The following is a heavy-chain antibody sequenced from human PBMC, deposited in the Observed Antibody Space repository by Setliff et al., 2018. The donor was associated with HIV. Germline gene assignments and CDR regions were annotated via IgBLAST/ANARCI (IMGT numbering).Heavy chain of an antibody. J-gene: IGHJ4*02. V-gene: IGHV4-4*07. CDR1: DSGTYY. Sequence: PSETLSLTCTVSDSGTYYWSWIRQPAGKGLEWIGRVSSRGDTNYNPSLKSRVTMAVDTSKNQFSLKLTSVTASDTAVYYCARAAAGNTGPFDLWGQGSPVTVSS. D-gene: IGHD4-17*01. CDR3: ARAAAGNTGPFDL. CDR2: VSSRGDT.